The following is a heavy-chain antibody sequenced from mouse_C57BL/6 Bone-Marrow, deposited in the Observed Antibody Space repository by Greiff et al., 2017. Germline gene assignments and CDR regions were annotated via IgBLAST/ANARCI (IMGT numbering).Heavy chain of an antibody. J-gene: IGHJ3*01. Sequence: EVQVVESGGGLVKPGGSLKLSCAASGFTFSDYGMHWVRQAPEKGLEWVAYISSGSSTIYYADTVKGRFTISRDNAKNTLFLQMPSLRSEDTAMYYGARGGDWDGFAYWGQGTLVTVSA. V-gene: IGHV5-17*01. CDR3: ARGGDWDGFAY. D-gene: IGHD4-1*01. CDR2: ISSGSSTI. CDR1: GFTFSDYG.